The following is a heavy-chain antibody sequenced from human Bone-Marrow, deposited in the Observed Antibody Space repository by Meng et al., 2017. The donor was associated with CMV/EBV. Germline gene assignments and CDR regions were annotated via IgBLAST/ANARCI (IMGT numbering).Heavy chain of an antibody. J-gene: IGHJ5*02. CDR1: GGTFSSYA. D-gene: IGHD1-14*01. CDR3: ARSSDRKSHRGWFDP. V-gene: IGHV1-69*05. Sequence: SVKVSCKASGGTFSSYAISWVRQAPGQGLEWMGGIIPIFGTANYAQKFQGRVTITTDESTSTAYMELSRLRSDDTAVYYCARSSDRKSHRGWFDPWGQGTLVTVSS. CDR2: IIPIFGTA.